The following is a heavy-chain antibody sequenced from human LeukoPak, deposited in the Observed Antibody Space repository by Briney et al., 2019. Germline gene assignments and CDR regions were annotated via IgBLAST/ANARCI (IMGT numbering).Heavy chain of an antibody. J-gene: IGHJ6*03. D-gene: IGHD5-18*01. Sequence: PSETLSLTCAVYGGSFSGYYWSWIRQPPGKGLEWIGEINHSGSTNYNPSLKSRVTISVDTSKNQFSLKLSSVTAADTAVYYCGRGGFNVDTAMVSIGQLYYYYYMDVWGKGTTVTVSS. CDR2: INHSGST. CDR3: GRGGFNVDTAMVSIGQLYYYYYMDV. V-gene: IGHV4-34*01. CDR1: GGSFSGYY.